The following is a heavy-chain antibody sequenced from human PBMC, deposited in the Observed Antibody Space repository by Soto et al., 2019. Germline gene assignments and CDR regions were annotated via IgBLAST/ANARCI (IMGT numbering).Heavy chain of an antibody. CDR2: IYYSGST. V-gene: IGHV4-59*08. CDR3: ARRHGSCFDY. CDR1: GGSISSYY. J-gene: IGHJ4*02. Sequence: SETLSLTCTASGGSISSYYWSWIRQPPGKGLEWIGYIYYSGSTNYNPSLKSRVTISVDTSKNQFSLKLSSVTAADTAVYYCARRHGSCFDYWGQGTLVTVSS.